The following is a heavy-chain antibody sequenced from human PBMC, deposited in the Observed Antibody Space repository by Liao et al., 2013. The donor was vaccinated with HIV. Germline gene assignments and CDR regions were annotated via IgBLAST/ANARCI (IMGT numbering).Heavy chain of an antibody. CDR3: ARIICGGDCSSYYYFYMDV. V-gene: IGHV4-39*07. CDR1: GGSINTAAYY. CDR2: IYYTGTS. J-gene: IGHJ6*03. Sequence: QLQLQESGPGLLKPSETLSLMCTVSGGSINTAAYYWGWVRQPPGKGLEWIANIYYTGTSFYNPSLNSRVAISLDTSKNRFSLKLSSVTAADTAVFYCARIICGGDCSSYYYFYMDVWGKGTTVTVSS. D-gene: IGHD2-21*01.